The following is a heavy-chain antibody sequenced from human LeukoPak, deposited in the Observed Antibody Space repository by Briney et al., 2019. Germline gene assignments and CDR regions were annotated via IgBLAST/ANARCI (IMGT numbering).Heavy chain of an antibody. J-gene: IGHJ4*02. CDR3: ASTIAAAATPRFDY. D-gene: IGHD6-13*01. CDR1: GGSISSYY. Sequence: PSETLSLTCTVSGGSISSYYWSWIRQPPGKGLEWIGYMYYRGSTNYNPSLKSRVTISVDTSKNQFSLKLSSVTAADTAVYYCASTIAAAATPRFDYWGQGTLVTVSS. V-gene: IGHV4-59*08. CDR2: MYYRGST.